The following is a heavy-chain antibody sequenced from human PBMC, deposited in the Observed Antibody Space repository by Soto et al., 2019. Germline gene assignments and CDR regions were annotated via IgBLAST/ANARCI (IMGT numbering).Heavy chain of an antibody. CDR1: GFNFNSYT. V-gene: IGHV3-21*01. CDR3: ARDCSGGSCSPGMDV. CDR2: ISSSGYI. J-gene: IGHJ6*02. D-gene: IGHD2-15*01. Sequence: GGSLRLSCAASGFNFNSYTINWVRQAPGKRLEWLSSISSSGYIFSTDSVRGRFTISRDNAKNSVYLQINSLRAEDTAVYFCARDCSGGSCSPGMDVWGPGTTVTVSS.